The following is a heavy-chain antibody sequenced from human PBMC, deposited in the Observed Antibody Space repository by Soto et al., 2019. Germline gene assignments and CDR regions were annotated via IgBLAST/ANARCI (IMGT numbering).Heavy chain of an antibody. J-gene: IGHJ6*02. CDR3: ARAVKQQEVYYYYGMDV. CDR2: ISAYNGNT. Sequence: GASVKVSCKASGYTFTSYGISWVRQAPGQGLEWMGWISAYNGNTNYAQKLQGRVTMTTDTSTSTAYMELRSLRSDDTAVYYCARAVKQQEVYYYYGMDVWGQGTTVTVSS. CDR1: GYTFTSYG. V-gene: IGHV1-18*04. D-gene: IGHD6-13*01.